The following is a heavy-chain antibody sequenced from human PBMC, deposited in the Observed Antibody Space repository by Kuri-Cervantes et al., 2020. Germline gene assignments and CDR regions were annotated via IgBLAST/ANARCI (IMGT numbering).Heavy chain of an antibody. D-gene: IGHD3-10*01. CDR1: GFTFSSYG. V-gene: IGHV3-30*18. Sequence: GGSLRLSCAASGFTFSSYGMHGVRQAPGKGLEWVAVISYDGSNKYYADSVKGRFTISRDNSKNTLYLQMNSLRAEDTVVYYFAKSPALWFGEFIWGQGTLVTVSS. J-gene: IGHJ4*02. CDR2: ISYDGSNK. CDR3: AKSPALWFGEFI.